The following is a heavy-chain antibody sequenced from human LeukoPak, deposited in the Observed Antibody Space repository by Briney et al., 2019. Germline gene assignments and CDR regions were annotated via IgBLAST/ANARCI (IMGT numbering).Heavy chain of an antibody. V-gene: IGHV4-59*02. CDR1: GASVSSYF. J-gene: IGHJ4*02. CDR2: IYYSGST. Sequence: KPSETLSLTCIVSGASVSSYFWSWIRQPPGKGLEYIGNIYYSGSTNYNPSLKSRVTISLDTSKNQFSLKLSSVTAADTAVYYCATTQQWLAFDYWGQGILVTVSS. D-gene: IGHD6-19*01. CDR3: ATTQQWLAFDY.